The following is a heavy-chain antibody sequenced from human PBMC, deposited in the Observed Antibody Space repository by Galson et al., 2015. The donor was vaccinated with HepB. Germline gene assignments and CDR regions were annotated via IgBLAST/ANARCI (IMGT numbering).Heavy chain of an antibody. Sequence: SLRLSCAASGFTFSTYAMSWVRQAPGKGLEWVSAISRSGGTTFYADSVKGRFTVSRDNSKNTLYLQMNSLRVEDTAIYYCAKEGYSSSWYSLGGDVDYGMDVWGQGTTVTVSS. CDR2: ISRSGGTT. D-gene: IGHD6-13*01. J-gene: IGHJ6*02. V-gene: IGHV3-23*01. CDR1: GFTFSTYA. CDR3: AKEGYSSSWYSLGGDVDYGMDV.